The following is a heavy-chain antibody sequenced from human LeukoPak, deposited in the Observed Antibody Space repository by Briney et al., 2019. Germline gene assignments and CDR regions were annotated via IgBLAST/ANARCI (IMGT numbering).Heavy chain of an antibody. CDR3: ARDQGTSTTAPKRKGRFDP. Sequence: PGGSLRLSCAASGFTFNYYGMHWVRQAPGKGLEWVAVIWYDGSKKYYADSVKGRFTISRDNSKNTLYLQMNSLRDEDTAVYYCARDQGTSTTAPKRKGRFDPWGQGTLVTVSS. D-gene: IGHD1-1*01. J-gene: IGHJ5*02. CDR2: IWYDGSKK. CDR1: GFTFNYYG. V-gene: IGHV3-33*01.